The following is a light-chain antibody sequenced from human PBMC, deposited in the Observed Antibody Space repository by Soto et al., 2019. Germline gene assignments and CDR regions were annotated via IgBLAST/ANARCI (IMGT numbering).Light chain of an antibody. CDR3: QQYNNWPPYT. CDR2: GAS. J-gene: IGKJ2*01. CDR1: QSVAIN. Sequence: ETVMTQSPVTLSVSPGERATLSCRASQSVAINLAWYQQRPGQAPRVLIYGASTRATGIPARFSGSGSGTEFTLTISSLQSEDFAVYYCQQYNNWPPYTFGQGTKLEIK. V-gene: IGKV3-15*01.